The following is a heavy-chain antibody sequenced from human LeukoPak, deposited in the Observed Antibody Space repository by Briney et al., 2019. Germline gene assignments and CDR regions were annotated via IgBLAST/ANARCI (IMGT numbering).Heavy chain of an antibody. CDR3: ARGRVYYDFWSGYSYNWFDP. V-gene: IGHV4-34*01. CDR1: GGSFSGYY. J-gene: IGHJ5*02. D-gene: IGHD3-3*01. CDR2: IHHSGST. Sequence: PSETLSLTCAVYGGSFSGYYWSWIRQPPGKGLEWIGEIHHSGSTNDNPSLKSRVTISVDTSKNQFSLKLSSVTVADTAVYYCARGRVYYDFWSGYSYNWFDPWGQGTLVTVSS.